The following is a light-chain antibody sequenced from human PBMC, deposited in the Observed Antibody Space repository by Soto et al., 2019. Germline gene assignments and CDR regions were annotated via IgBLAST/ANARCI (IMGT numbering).Light chain of an antibody. J-gene: IGLJ1*01. Sequence: QSVLTQPASVSGSPGQSITISWTGTSSDVGGYNYVSWYQQHPGKAPKLMIYEVSNRPSGVSNRFSGSKSGNTASLTISGLQAEDEADYYCSSYTSSSTLDVFGTGTKVTVL. CDR3: SSYTSSSTLDV. V-gene: IGLV2-14*01. CDR2: EVS. CDR1: SSDVGGYNY.